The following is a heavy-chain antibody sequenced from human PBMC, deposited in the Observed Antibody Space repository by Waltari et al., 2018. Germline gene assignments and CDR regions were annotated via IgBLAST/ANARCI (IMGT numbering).Heavy chain of an antibody. CDR3: ARLSLYYGGREVD. D-gene: IGHD4-17*01. CDR1: GGSVTTSNSL. CDR2: IHYSGRT. V-gene: IGHV4-39*01. Sequence: QMQLQESGPGLVKPSETLSLTCTVSGGSVTTSNSLWGWIRQPPGKGLERIATIHYSGRTYDNASLKSRVSMAVDASKNQFALRRTYATDADTALYYCARLSLYYGGREVDWGQGTLVTASS. J-gene: IGHJ4*02.